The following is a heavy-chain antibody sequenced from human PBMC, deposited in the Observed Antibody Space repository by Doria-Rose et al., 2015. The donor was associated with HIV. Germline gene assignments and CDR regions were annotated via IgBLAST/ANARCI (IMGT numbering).Heavy chain of an antibody. D-gene: IGHD6-13*01. Sequence: QVTLKESGPVLVKPTETLTLTCTVSGVSLSSPGMGVSRIRQPPGKALEWLANIFSDYERSYKTSLKRRLTISSVTSKIQVVLTMTDMDPVDTATYYCARIKSSRWYHKYYFDFWGQGTLVIVSA. J-gene: IGHJ4*02. CDR2: IFSDYER. V-gene: IGHV2-26*01. CDR3: ARIKSSRWYHKYYFDF. CDR1: GVSLSSPGMG.